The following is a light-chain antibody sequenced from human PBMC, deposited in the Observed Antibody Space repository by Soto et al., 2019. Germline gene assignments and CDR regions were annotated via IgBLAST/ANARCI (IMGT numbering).Light chain of an antibody. CDR1: QNVRPF. CDR3: QQHSHWPPWT. V-gene: IGKV3-11*01. CDR2: GAS. J-gene: IGKJ1*01. Sequence: EVVLTQSPATLSWSPGERATLSCRASQNVRPFLDWYQQKPGQAPRLLIYGASNRATGIPARFSGSGSGTDFTLTISSLEPEDFAVYYCQQHSHWPPWTFGQGTRVEIQ.